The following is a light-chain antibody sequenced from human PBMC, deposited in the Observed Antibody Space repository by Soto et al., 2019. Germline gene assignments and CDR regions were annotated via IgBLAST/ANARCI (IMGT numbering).Light chain of an antibody. V-gene: IGKV1-5*01. CDR2: DAS. CDR1: QSISSR. Sequence: DIQLTQSPSTLSASVGDRVIITCRASQSISSRLAWYQQKPGKAPNLLIYDASNLESGVPSRFSGSGSGTEFTLTIYSLQPDDCATYYCQQYDTYSYTFGQGTKLEIK. CDR3: QQYDTYSYT. J-gene: IGKJ2*01.